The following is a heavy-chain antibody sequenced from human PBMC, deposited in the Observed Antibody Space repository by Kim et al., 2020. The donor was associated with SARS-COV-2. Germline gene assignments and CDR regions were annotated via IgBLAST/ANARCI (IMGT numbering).Heavy chain of an antibody. V-gene: IGHV3-30*07. Sequence: VKGRFTISRDKYKNTLYLQMTSLRAEDTAVYYCARTVVGAIYYYYYYMDVWGKGTTVTVSS. CDR3: ARTVVGAIYYYYYYMDV. J-gene: IGHJ6*03. D-gene: IGHD1-26*01.